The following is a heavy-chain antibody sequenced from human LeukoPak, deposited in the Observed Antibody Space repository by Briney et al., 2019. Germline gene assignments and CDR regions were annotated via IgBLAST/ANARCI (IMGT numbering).Heavy chain of an antibody. Sequence: ASVKVSCKASGYTFTGYYIHWVRQAPGQGLEWMGWINPNSGGTNYAQKFQGRVTMTRDTSISTAYMEPSRVRSDDTAVYYCAPTDVYYFDYWGQGTLVTVSS. CDR2: INPNSGGT. J-gene: IGHJ4*02. CDR3: APTDVYYFDY. V-gene: IGHV1-2*02. CDR1: GYTFTGYY.